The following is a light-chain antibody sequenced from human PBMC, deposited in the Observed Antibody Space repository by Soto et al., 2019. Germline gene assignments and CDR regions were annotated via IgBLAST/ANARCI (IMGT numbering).Light chain of an antibody. J-gene: IGKJ1*01. CDR1: QSVSSN. CDR3: KKNNNWRA. V-gene: IGKV3D-15*01. Sequence: EIVMTQSPATLSVSPGERATLSCRASQSVSSNLAWYQQKPGQAPRLLIYGASIRATGIPARFSGSGSGTEFTLTISSLQSEDFAFYHCKKNNNWRASGQGTKVELK. CDR2: GAS.